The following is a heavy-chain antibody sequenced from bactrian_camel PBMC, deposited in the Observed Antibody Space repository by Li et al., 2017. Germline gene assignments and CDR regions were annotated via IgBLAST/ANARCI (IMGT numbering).Heavy chain of an antibody. J-gene: IGHJ4*01. Sequence: HVQLVESGGGSVLAGGSLRLACAGYSDRTLTLAWFRQAPGKVREGVACIGRDGITMYSDSVKGRFTISKDNAKNTLYLEMNNLTPDDTAMYLCATHIRPGRMNWWRLLQAPEYINWGQGTQVTVS. CDR3: ATHIRPGRMNWWRLLQAPEYIN. V-gene: IGHV3S53*01. CDR1: SDRTLT. D-gene: IGHD7*01. CDR2: IGRDGIT.